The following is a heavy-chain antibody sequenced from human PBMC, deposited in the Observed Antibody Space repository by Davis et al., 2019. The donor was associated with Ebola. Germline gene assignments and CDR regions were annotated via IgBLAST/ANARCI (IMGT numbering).Heavy chain of an antibody. D-gene: IGHD5-12*01. Sequence: HSQTLSLTCAISGDSVFGKNGAWNWIRQSPSRGLEWLGRTYFNSKWYNDYAVSVKSRITISADTSKNQFSLQLNSVTPEDTAVYYCASGWLRTYLDYWGQGTLVTVSS. J-gene: IGHJ4*02. CDR1: GDSVFGKNGA. CDR3: ASGWLRTYLDY. CDR2: TYFNSKWYN. V-gene: IGHV6-1*01.